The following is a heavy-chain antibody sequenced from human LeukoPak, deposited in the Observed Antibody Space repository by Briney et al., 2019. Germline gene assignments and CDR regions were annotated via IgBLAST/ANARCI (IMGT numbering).Heavy chain of an antibody. CDR1: GGTFSSYA. D-gene: IGHD3-22*01. CDR3: GGGYYYDSSGYPYDY. V-gene: IGHV1-69*05. J-gene: IGHJ4*02. Sequence: GSSVKVSCKASGGTFSSYAISWVRQAPGQGLEWLGGIIPIFGTANYAQKFQGRVTITTDESTSTAYMELSSLRSEDTAVYYCGGGYYYDSSGYPYDYWGQGTLVTVSS. CDR2: IIPIFGTA.